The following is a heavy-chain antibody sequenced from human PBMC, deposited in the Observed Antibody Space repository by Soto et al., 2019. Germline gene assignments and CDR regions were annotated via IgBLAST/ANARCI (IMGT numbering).Heavy chain of an antibody. CDR3: AKVPYYYDSSGVDY. V-gene: IGHV3-30*18. D-gene: IGHD3-22*01. Sequence: QVQLVESGGGVVQPGRSLRLSCAASGFTFSSYGMHWVRQAPGKGLEWVAVISYDGSNKYYADSVKGRFTISRDNSKNTLYLQMNSLRAEDTAVYYCAKVPYYYDSSGVDYWGQGTLVTVSS. CDR2: ISYDGSNK. CDR1: GFTFSSYG. J-gene: IGHJ4*02.